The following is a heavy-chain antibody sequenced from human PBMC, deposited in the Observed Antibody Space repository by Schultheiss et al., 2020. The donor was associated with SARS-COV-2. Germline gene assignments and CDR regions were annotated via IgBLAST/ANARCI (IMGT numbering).Heavy chain of an antibody. CDR3: AREDERFGHDY. Sequence: SETLSLTCTVSGGSITNYYWSWIRQPPGRGLEWIGYIYSNGDTNYNPSLKSRVTISVDTSKNQFSLKLSSVTAADTAVYYCAREDERFGHDYWGQGTLVTVSS. CDR2: IYSNGDT. J-gene: IGHJ4*02. CDR1: GGSITNYY. D-gene: IGHD3-10*01. V-gene: IGHV4-59*01.